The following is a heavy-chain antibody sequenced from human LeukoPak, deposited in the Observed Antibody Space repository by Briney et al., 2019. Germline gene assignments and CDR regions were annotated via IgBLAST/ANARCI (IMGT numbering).Heavy chain of an antibody. CDR1: GFTFSSYG. V-gene: IGHV3-30*02. CDR3: AKDLVVVAATRDSYYYYYYMDV. CDR2: IRYDGSNK. J-gene: IGHJ6*03. Sequence: PGGSLRLSCAASGFTFSSYGMHWVRQAPGKGLEWVAFIRYDGSNKYYADSVKGRFTISRGNSKNTLYLQMNSLRAEDTAVYYCAKDLVVVAATRDSYYYYYYMDVWGKGTTVTVSS. D-gene: IGHD2-15*01.